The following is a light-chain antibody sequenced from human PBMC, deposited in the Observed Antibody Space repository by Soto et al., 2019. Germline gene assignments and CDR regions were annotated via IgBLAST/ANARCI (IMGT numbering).Light chain of an antibody. CDR1: SSDVGSYDR. CDR3: SSCTSSTTYV. V-gene: IGLV2-18*02. Sequence: QSALTQPPSVSGSPGQSVAVSCTGTSSDVGSYDRVSWYQQPPGTAPKLIIYEVNNRPSGVPDRFSGSKSGNTASLTISGLQAEDEADYYCSSCTSSTTYVFGTGTKVTVL. CDR2: EVN. J-gene: IGLJ1*01.